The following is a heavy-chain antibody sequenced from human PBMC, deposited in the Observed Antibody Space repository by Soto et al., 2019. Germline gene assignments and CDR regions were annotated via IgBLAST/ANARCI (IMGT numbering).Heavy chain of an antibody. Sequence: GSVKVSRKASGYTLTSYAIHLVRHAPGQGLEWMGIINPSGGSTSYAQKFQGRVTMTRDTSTSTVYMELSSLRSEDTAVYYCARVGGSYVRGAFDIWGQGTMVTVSS. J-gene: IGHJ3*02. D-gene: IGHD1-26*01. CDR2: INPSGGST. CDR3: ARVGGSYVRGAFDI. CDR1: GYTLTSYA. V-gene: IGHV1-46*03.